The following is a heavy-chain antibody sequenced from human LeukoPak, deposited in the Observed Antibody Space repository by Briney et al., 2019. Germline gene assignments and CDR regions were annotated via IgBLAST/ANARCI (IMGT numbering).Heavy chain of an antibody. CDR3: AKDYRKDAFDI. Sequence: PGRSLRLSCAASGFTFSSYGMHWVRQAPGKGLEWVAVISYDGSNKYYADSVKGRFTISRDNSKNTLYLQMNSLRAEDTAVYYCAKDYRKDAFDIWGQGTMVTVSS. D-gene: IGHD4-11*01. CDR2: ISYDGSNK. CDR1: GFTFSSYG. V-gene: IGHV3-30*18. J-gene: IGHJ3*02.